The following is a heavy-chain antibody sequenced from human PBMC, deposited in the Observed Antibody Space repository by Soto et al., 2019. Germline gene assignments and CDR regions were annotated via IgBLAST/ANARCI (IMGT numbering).Heavy chain of an antibody. J-gene: IGHJ6*02. CDR3: ARVGSDSSGYSLGRLYYYYSGMDV. Sequence: PGESLKISCKGSGYSFTSYWIGWVRQMPGKGLEWMGVIYPGDSDTRYSPSFQGQVTISADKSLSTAYLQWSSLKASDTALYYCARVGSDSSGYSLGRLYYYYSGMDVWGPGTTVTVSS. D-gene: IGHD3-22*01. CDR2: IYPGDSDT. CDR1: GYSFTSYW. V-gene: IGHV5-51*01.